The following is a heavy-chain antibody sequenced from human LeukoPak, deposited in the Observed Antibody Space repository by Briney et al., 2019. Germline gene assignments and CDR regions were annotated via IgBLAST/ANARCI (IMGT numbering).Heavy chain of an antibody. CDR2: IRYDGSNK. D-gene: IGHD5-12*01. Sequence: GSLRLSCAASGFIFSSHGMNWVRQAPGKGLEWVAFIRYDGSNKYYADSVKGRFTISRDNFKNTLYLQMNSLRAEDTAVFYCAKGGGYEAQYYYYYMDVWGKGTTVTISS. CDR1: GFIFSSHG. J-gene: IGHJ6*03. CDR3: AKGGGYEAQYYYYYMDV. V-gene: IGHV3-30*02.